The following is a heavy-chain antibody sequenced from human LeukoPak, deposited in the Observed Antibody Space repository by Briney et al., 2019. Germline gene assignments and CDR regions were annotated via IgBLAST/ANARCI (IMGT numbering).Heavy chain of an antibody. CDR1: GGTFSSYA. V-gene: IGHV1-69*05. CDR2: IIPIFGTA. J-gene: IGHJ4*02. D-gene: IGHD1-1*01. CDR3: ARLAGTQQPLDY. Sequence: GASVKVSCKASGGTFSSYAISWVRQAPGQGLEWMGGIIPIFGTANYAQKFQGRVTITTDESTSTAYMELSSLRSEDTAVYYCARLAGTQQPLDYWGQGTLVTVSS.